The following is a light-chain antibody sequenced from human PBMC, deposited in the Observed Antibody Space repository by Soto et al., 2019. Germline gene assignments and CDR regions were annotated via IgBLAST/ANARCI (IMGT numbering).Light chain of an antibody. V-gene: IGLV4-69*01. CDR3: QTWGTGIAV. Sequence: QLVLTQSPSASASLGASVKLTCTLSSGHSSYAFAWHQQQPEKGPRYLMKLNSDGSHSKGDGIPDRFSGSSSGAERYLTISSLQSEDEADYYCQTWGTGIAVFGGGTLLTVL. CDR2: LNSDGSH. CDR1: SGHSSYA. J-gene: IGLJ7*01.